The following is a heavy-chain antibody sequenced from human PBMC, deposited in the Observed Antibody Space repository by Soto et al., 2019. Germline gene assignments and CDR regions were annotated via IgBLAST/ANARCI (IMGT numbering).Heavy chain of an antibody. Sequence: QVQLVQSGAEVKKPGSSVKVSCKASGGTFSIYTISWVLQAPGQGLEWMGRIIPILGIANYAQKFQGRVTITPGKSTSTAYMELSSLRSHDTAVYYWAGIEATSGAPNYWGQGTLVTASS. CDR2: IIPILGIA. CDR3: AGIEATSGAPNY. CDR1: GGTFSIYT. J-gene: IGHJ4*02. V-gene: IGHV1-69*02. D-gene: IGHD5-12*01.